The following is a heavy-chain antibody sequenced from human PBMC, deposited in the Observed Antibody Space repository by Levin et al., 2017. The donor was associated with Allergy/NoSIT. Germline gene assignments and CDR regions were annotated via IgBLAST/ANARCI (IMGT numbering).Heavy chain of an antibody. Sequence: GGSLRLSCAASGFIFDDYAMHWVRQVPGKGLEWVSGIDWNSGSRGYVDSVKGRFTISRDNAKNFLYLQMNSLRAEDTAFYYCAKASGRGFGGVIASFDNWGQGVLVTVSS. CDR1: GFIFDDYA. CDR2: IDWNSGSR. CDR3: AKASGRGFGGVIASFDN. V-gene: IGHV3-9*01. D-gene: IGHD3-16*02. J-gene: IGHJ4*02.